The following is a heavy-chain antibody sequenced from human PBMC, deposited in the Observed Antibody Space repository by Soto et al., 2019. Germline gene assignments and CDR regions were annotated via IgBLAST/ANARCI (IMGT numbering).Heavy chain of an antibody. CDR3: ATTLLGSSSLYYYYGMDV. V-gene: IGHV3-30-3*01. J-gene: IGHJ6*02. Sequence: GGSLRLSCAASGFTFSSYAMHWVRQAPGKGLEWVAVISYDGSNKYYADSVKGRFTISRDNSKNTLYLQMNSLRAEDTAVYYCATTLLGSSSLYYYYGMDVWGQGTTVTVSS. CDR1: GFTFSSYA. D-gene: IGHD6-6*01. CDR2: ISYDGSNK.